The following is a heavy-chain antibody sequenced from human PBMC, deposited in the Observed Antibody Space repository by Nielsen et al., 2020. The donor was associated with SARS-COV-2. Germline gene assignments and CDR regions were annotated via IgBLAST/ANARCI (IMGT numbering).Heavy chain of an antibody. CDR1: GFTFDDYG. CDR3: ARMLAPGWHDAFDI. CDR2: INWNGGST. Sequence: GESLKISCAASGFTFDDYGMSWVRQAPGKGLEWVSGINWNGGSTGYADSVKGRFTISRDNAKNSLYLQMNSLRAEDTALYHCARMLAPGWHDAFDIWGQGTMVTVSS. D-gene: IGHD6-19*01. V-gene: IGHV3-20*01. J-gene: IGHJ3*02.